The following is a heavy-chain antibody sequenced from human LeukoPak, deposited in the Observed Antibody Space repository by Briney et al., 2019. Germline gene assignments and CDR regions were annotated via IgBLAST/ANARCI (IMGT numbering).Heavy chain of an antibody. CDR2: ISSTSLTI. CDR1: GFTFSTYN. CDR3: ARAVRAHPPADF. V-gene: IGHV3-48*02. J-gene: IGHJ4*02. D-gene: IGHD3-3*01. Sequence: GGSLRLSCAASGFTFSTYNMNWVRQAPGKGLEWVSYISSTSLTIYYADSVKGRFTISRDNAKNSLFLQMNSLRDEDTAVYYCARAVRAHPPADFWGQGTLVTVSS.